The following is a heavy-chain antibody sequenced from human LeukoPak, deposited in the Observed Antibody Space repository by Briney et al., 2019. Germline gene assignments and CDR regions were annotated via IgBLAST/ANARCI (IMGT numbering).Heavy chain of an antibody. V-gene: IGHV3-48*01. CDR3: ARRPNYDFDY. CDR2: ISSSSSTI. Sequence: PGGSLRLSCAASGFTFSSYSMNWVRRAPGKGLEWVSYISSSSSTIYYADSVKGRFTISRDNAKNSLYLQMNSLRAEDTAVYYCARRPNYDFDYWGQGTLVTVSS. CDR1: GFTFSSYS. D-gene: IGHD1-7*01. J-gene: IGHJ4*02.